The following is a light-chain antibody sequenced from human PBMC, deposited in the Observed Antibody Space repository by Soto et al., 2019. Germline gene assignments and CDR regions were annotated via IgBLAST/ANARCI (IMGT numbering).Light chain of an antibody. V-gene: IGLV2-14*03. CDR2: DVS. CDR1: SSDIGGYNY. CDR3: SSFTSSSTGV. J-gene: IGLJ3*02. Sequence: QSALTQPASVSGSPGQSITISCTGTSSDIGGYNYVSWYQQHPGKAPKLMIYDVSNRPSGVYNRFSGSKSGNTASLTISGLQAEDEAYYYCSSFTSSSTGVFGGGTKLTVL.